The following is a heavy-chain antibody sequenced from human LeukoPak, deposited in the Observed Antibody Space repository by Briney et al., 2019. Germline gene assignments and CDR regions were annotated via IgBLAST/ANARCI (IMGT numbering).Heavy chain of an antibody. D-gene: IGHD3-22*01. CDR2: INPKSGGT. J-gene: IGHJ5*01. CDR1: GYTFSDYY. CDR3: ARGGNYYNIESNWFDS. V-gene: IGHV1-2*02. Sequence: ASVKVSCKASGYTFSDYYTHWVRQAPGQGLEWMGRINPKSGGTDYAQKFQGRVAMTRDTSTSTAYMELSRLRSDDTAVYYCARGGNYYNIESNWFDSWGQGTLVTVSS.